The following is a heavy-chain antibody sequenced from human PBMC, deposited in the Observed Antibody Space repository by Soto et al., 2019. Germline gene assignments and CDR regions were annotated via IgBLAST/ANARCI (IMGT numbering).Heavy chain of an antibody. CDR3: ARRVYCSGGSCYFSPYYYYGMDV. CDR1: GGSFSGYY. J-gene: IGHJ6*02. CDR2: INHSGST. Sequence: KTSETLSLTCAVYGGSFSGYYWSWIRQPPGKGLEWIGEINHSGSTNYNPSLKSRVTISVDTSKNQFSLKLSSVTAADTAVYYCARRVYCSGGSCYFSPYYYYGMDVWGQGTTVTVSS. D-gene: IGHD2-15*01. V-gene: IGHV4-34*01.